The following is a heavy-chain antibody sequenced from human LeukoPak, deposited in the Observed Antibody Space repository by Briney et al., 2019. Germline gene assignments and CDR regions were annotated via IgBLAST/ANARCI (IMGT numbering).Heavy chain of an antibody. Sequence: SETLSLTCAVYGGSFSGYYWSWIRQPPGKGLEWIGEINHSGSTNYNPSLKSRVTISVDTSKNQFSLKLSSVTAADTAVYYCARGRSSSWDDYYYYGMDVWGQGTTVTVSS. J-gene: IGHJ6*02. CDR3: ARGRSSSWDDYYYYGMDV. CDR2: INHSGST. V-gene: IGHV4-34*01. CDR1: GGSFSGYY. D-gene: IGHD6-13*01.